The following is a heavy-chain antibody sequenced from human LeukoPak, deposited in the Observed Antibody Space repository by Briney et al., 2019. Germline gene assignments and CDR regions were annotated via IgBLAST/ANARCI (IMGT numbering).Heavy chain of an antibody. CDR3: ARGSSSPQTYFDY. CDR1: GGSISSGGYS. J-gene: IGHJ4*02. CDR2: IYYSGST. D-gene: IGHD6-6*01. Sequence: PSETLSLTCAVSGGSISSGGYSWSWIRQPPGKGLEWIGYIYYSGSTNYNPSLKSRVTISVDTSKNQFSLKLSSVTAADTAVYYCARGSSSPQTYFDYWGQGTLVTVSS. V-gene: IGHV4-61*08.